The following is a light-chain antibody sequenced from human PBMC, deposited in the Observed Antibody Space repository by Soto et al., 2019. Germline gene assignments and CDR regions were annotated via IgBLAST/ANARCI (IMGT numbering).Light chain of an antibody. CDR3: QQYGSSIT. V-gene: IGKV3-20*01. Sequence: EIVLTQSPGTLSLSQGERATLXXRASQSVSSSYLAWYQQKPCQAPXFLIYGASSRATGIPDRFSGSGSGTDFTLTISRLEPEDFAVYYCQQYGSSITFGQGTRLEIK. J-gene: IGKJ5*01. CDR1: QSVSSSY. CDR2: GAS.